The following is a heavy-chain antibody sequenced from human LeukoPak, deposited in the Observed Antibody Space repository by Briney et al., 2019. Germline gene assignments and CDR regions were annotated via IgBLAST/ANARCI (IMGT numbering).Heavy chain of an antibody. CDR2: IIPIFGTA. CDR3: ARGVVVPASAVLRFLEWSS. D-gene: IGHD3-3*01. V-gene: IGHV1-69*05. Sequence: GASVKVSCKVSGYTLTELSMHWVRQAPGQGLEWMGGIIPIFGTANYAQKFQGRVTITTDESTSTAYMELSSLRSEDTAVYYCARGVVVPASAVLRFLEWSSWGQGTLVTVSS. J-gene: IGHJ5*02. CDR1: GYTLTELS.